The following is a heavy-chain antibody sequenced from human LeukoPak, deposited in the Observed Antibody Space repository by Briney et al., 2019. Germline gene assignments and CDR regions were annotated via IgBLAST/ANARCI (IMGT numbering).Heavy chain of an antibody. CDR3: ATHGSYYYDSSGYYPPFDY. CDR2: ISASGGST. Sequence: PGGSLRLSCAASGFTFSSYAMSWVRQAPGKGLEWVSAISASGGSTYYADSVKGRFTISRDNSKNTLYLQMNSLRAEDTAVYYCATHGSYYYDSSGYYPPFDYWGQGTLVTVSS. V-gene: IGHV3-23*01. J-gene: IGHJ4*02. D-gene: IGHD3-22*01. CDR1: GFTFSSYA.